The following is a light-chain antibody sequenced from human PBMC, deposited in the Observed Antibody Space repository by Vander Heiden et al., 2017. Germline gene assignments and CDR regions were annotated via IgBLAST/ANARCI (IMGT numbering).Light chain of an antibody. Sequence: QSSLFQPASMSESLGLSITNSRTGTSSDVGSYNLVSWYQQHPGKAPKLMIYEVSKRPSGVSNRFSGSKSCNTASLTISGVQAEDEADYYCCSYAGSSTFVVFGGGTKLTVL. V-gene: IGLV2-23*02. CDR1: SSDVGSYNL. CDR3: CSYAGSSTFVV. J-gene: IGLJ2*01. CDR2: EVS.